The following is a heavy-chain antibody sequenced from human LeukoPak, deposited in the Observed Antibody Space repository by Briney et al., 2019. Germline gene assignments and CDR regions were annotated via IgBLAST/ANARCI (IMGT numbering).Heavy chain of an antibody. D-gene: IGHD3-10*01. Sequence: SVRVSCKSSGGTLTSYVINWVRQAPGQGLGWMGGIIPILGIANYAQKFQGRVTITADKSTSTAYMELSSLSSEDTAVYYCARLSVSWFGELLSYYGMDVWGQGTTVTVFS. CDR1: GGTLTSYV. J-gene: IGHJ6*02. CDR3: ARLSVSWFGELLSYYGMDV. V-gene: IGHV1-69*10. CDR2: IIPILGIA.